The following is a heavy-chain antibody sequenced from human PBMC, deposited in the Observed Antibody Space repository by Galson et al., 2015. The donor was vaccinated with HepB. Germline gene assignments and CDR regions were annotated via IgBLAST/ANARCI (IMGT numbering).Heavy chain of an antibody. CDR3: ARDMRADY. J-gene: IGHJ4*02. CDR2: ISYDGSNK. V-gene: IGHV3-30*04. CDR1: GFTFSSYA. D-gene: IGHD2-2*01. Sequence: SLRLSCAASGFTFSSYAMHWVRQAPGKGLEWVAVISYDGSNKYYADSVKGRFTISRDNSKNALYLQMNSLRAEDTAVYYCARDMRADYWGQGTLVTVSS.